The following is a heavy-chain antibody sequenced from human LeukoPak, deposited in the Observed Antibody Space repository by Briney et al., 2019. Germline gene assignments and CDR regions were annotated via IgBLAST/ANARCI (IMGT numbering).Heavy chain of an antibody. CDR2: INRSGST. Sequence: SETLSLTCAVYSETFTKHNWNWIRQPPGKELQWIGKINRSGSTDYNPSLKSRVTLSFDKSKKQLSVTLSSVTAADTAVYYCARGGTLTEVYNHWYFDLWGRGTLVTVS. CDR1: SETFTKHN. CDR3: ARGGTLTEVYNHWYFDL. D-gene: IGHD1-1*01. J-gene: IGHJ2*01. V-gene: IGHV4-34*01.